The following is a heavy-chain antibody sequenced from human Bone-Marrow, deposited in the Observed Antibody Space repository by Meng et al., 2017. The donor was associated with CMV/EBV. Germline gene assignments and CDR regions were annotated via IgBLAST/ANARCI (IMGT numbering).Heavy chain of an antibody. V-gene: IGHV4-30-4*08. CDR1: GGSISSGDYY. D-gene: IGHD2-2*01. J-gene: IGHJ6*02. Sequence: LRLSCTVSGGSISSGDYYWSWIRQPPGKGLEWIGYIYYSGSTYYNPSLKSPVSISVDTSKNQFSLKLSSVTAADTAVYYCARDQGSVVAPTNRVATGYYYGMDVWGQGTTVTVSS. CDR2: IYYSGST. CDR3: ARDQGSVVAPTNRVATGYYYGMDV.